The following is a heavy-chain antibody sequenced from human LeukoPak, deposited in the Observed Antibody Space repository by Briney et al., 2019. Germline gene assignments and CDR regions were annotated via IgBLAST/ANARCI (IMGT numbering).Heavy chain of an antibody. D-gene: IGHD6-6*01. CDR2: IRSSGSII. CDR1: GFTFSSHE. J-gene: IGHJ4*02. Sequence: GGSLRLSCAASGFTFSSHEMNWVRQAPGKGLEWVSYIRSSGSIIYYADSVKGRFTVSRDNAKHSLYLQMNSLRAEDTAVYYCARVGAGEEYSSSSGYWGQGTLVTVSS. CDR3: ARVGAGEEYSSSSGY. V-gene: IGHV3-48*03.